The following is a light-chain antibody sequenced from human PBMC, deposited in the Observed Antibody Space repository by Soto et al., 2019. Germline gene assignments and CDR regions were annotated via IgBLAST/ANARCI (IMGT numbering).Light chain of an antibody. CDR2: GAS. CDR3: QQYNDWPPWT. J-gene: IGKJ1*01. CDR1: HSVGSN. V-gene: IGKV3-15*01. Sequence: EIVMTQSPATLSVSPGERATLSCRASHSVGSNLAWYQQRPGQAPRLLIYGASTRATGIPARFGGSGSGTEFTLTISSLQSEDFAVYYCQQYNDWPPWTFGQGNKV.